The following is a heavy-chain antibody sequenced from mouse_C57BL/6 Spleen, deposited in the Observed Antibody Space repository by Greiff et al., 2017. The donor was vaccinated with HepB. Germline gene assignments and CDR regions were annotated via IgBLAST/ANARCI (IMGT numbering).Heavy chain of an antibody. CDR3: ARDGYDGDAMDY. CDR2: IDPSDSET. J-gene: IGHJ4*01. D-gene: IGHD2-2*01. V-gene: IGHV1-52*01. CDR1: GYTFTSYW. Sequence: QVQLKQPGAELVRPGSSVKLSCKASGYTFTSYWMHWVKQRPIQGLEWIGNIDPSDSETHYNQKFKDKATLTVDKSSSTAYMQLSSLTSEDSAVYYCARDGYDGDAMDYWGQGTSVTVSS.